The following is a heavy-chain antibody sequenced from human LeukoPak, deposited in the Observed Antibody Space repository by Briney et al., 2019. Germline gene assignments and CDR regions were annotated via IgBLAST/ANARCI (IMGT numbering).Heavy chain of an antibody. J-gene: IGHJ4*02. D-gene: IGHD4-23*01. V-gene: IGHV4-34*01. CDR2: INHSGTT. Sequence: SETLSLTCAVYGGSFSGYYWTYIRQPPGKGLEWIGEINHSGTTNYNPSLKSRVTISVDTSKNQFSLILNSVTAADTAEYYCARGGSAANRTPLWGQGTLVTVSS. CDR1: GGSFSGYY. CDR3: ARGGSAANRTPL.